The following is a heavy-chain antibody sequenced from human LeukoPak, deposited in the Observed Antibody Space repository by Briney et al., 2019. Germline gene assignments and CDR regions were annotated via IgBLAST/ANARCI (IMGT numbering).Heavy chain of an antibody. CDR1: GFTFSSYG. J-gene: IGHJ4*02. D-gene: IGHD6-13*01. CDR2: ISYDGSNK. V-gene: IGHV3-30*18. CDR3: AKDMSSSWYAFVY. Sequence: GGSLRLSCVASGFTFSSYGMHWVRQAPGKGLEWVAVISYDGSNKYYADSVKGRFTISRDSSKNTLYLQMNSLRAEDTAVYYCAKDMSSSWYAFVYWGQGTLVTVSS.